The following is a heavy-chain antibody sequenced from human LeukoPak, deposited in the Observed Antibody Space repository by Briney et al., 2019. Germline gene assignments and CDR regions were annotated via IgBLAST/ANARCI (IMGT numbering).Heavy chain of an antibody. J-gene: IGHJ6*02. CDR3: ARALDCSSTSCYRGDYYYYGMDV. Sequence: GGSLRLSCAASGFTFSSYGMHWVRQAPGKGLEWVAVIWYDGSNKYYADSVKGRFTISRDNSKNTLYLQMNSLRAEDTAVYYCARALDCSSTSCYRGDYYYYGMDVWGQGTTVTVSS. V-gene: IGHV3-33*01. CDR1: GFTFSSYG. CDR2: IWYDGSNK. D-gene: IGHD2-2*02.